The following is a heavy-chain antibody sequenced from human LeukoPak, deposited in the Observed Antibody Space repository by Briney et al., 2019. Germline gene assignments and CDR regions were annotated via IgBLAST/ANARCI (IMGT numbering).Heavy chain of an antibody. Sequence: ASVKVSCKASGYTFTSYAMHWVRQAPGQRLEWMGWINAGNGNTKYSQKFQGRVTITRDTSASTAYMELSSLRSEDTAVYYCARAGGYSGYDYGNAFDYWGQGTLVTVSS. CDR3: ARAGGYSGYDYGNAFDY. V-gene: IGHV1-3*01. CDR2: INAGNGNT. CDR1: GYTFTSYA. J-gene: IGHJ4*02. D-gene: IGHD5-12*01.